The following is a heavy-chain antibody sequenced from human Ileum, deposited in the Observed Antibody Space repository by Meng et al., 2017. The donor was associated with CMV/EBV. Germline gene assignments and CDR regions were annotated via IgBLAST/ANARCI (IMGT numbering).Heavy chain of an antibody. D-gene: IGHD6-13*01. CDR2: IKQDGSGK. J-gene: IGHJ4*02. V-gene: IGHV3-7*01. CDR3: ARGTTGAPGTDY. CDR1: GFTFSNYW. Sequence: GGSLRLSCAASGFTFSNYWMNWVRQSPGKGLEWVANIKQDGSGKYYVDSVKGRFTISRDNAKNSLYLQMNSLRVEDTAVYYCARGTTGAPGTDYWGQGTRVTVAS.